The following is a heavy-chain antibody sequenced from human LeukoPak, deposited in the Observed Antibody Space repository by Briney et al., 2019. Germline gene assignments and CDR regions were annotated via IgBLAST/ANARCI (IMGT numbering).Heavy chain of an antibody. J-gene: IGHJ4*02. CDR1: GFTFSSYA. CDR3: ATGGTTGTTEDY. Sequence: GGSLRLSCAASGFTFSSYAKHWVRQAPGKGLEWVAVISYDGSNKYYADPVKGRFTISRDNSKNTRYLQMNSLRAEDTAVYYCATGGTTGTTEDYWGQGTLVTVSS. CDR2: ISYDGSNK. V-gene: IGHV3-30*01. D-gene: IGHD1-1*01.